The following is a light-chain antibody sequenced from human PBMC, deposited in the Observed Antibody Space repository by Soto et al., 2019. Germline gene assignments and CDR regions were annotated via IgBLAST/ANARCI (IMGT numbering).Light chain of an antibody. CDR2: DDR. CDR1: AIGIKS. V-gene: IGLV3-21*02. CDR3: QVWDSGTDHYV. J-gene: IGLJ1*01. Sequence: SYELTQPPSVSVAPGQTASIACGGNAIGIKSVHWYQQKPGQAPVMVVYDDRDRPSGIPERFSGSNSGNTATLTIDRIEAGDEADYYCQVWDSGTDHYVFGSGTKVTVL.